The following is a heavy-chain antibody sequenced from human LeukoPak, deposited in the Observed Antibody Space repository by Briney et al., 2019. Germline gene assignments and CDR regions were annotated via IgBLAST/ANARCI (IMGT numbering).Heavy chain of an antibody. CDR2: ISDSGNT. J-gene: IGHJ4*02. Sequence: PGGSLRLSCAASGFTLSSYAMSWVRQAPGKGLEWVSAISDSGNTYHADSVKGRFTISRDSSKNALFLQMNRLRPEDAAVYYCAKELWLPYYFDYWGQGTLVTVFS. CDR3: AKELWLPYYFDY. V-gene: IGHV3-23*01. CDR1: GFTLSSYA. D-gene: IGHD2-21*01.